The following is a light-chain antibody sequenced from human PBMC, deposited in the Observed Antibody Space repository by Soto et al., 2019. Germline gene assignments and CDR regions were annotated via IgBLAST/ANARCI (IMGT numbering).Light chain of an antibody. CDR2: GAS. Sequence: DIPMTQSPSSLSASIGDRVTITCRASQTITNYLNWYQQKPGKAPNLLIYGASSLQSGVPSRFSGGGSGTDFTLTINSLEPEDYGTYYCQQSYSFPLTFGPGTKVDV. CDR1: QTITNY. CDR3: QQSYSFPLT. J-gene: IGKJ3*01. V-gene: IGKV1-39*01.